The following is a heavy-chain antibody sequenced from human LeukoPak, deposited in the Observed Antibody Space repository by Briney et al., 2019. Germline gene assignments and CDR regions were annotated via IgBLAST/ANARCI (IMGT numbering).Heavy chain of an antibody. Sequence: PGGSLRLSCVASGFTFNENAMHWVRQAPGKGLEWVSGISWNSGSIGYADSVKGRFTISRDNAKNSLYLQMNSLRAEDTALYYCAKDNAGYFDYWGQGTLVTVSS. V-gene: IGHV3-9*01. CDR1: GFTFNENA. J-gene: IGHJ4*02. CDR3: AKDNAGYFDY. CDR2: ISWNSGSI.